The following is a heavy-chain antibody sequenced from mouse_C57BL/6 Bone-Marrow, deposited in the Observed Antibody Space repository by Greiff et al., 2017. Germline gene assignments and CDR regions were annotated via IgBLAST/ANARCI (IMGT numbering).Heavy chain of an antibody. J-gene: IGHJ3*01. CDR3: ARDYGSPFAY. V-gene: IGHV1-81*01. CDR2: IYPRSGNT. Sequence: QVQLQQSGAELARPGASVTLSCKASGYTFTSYGISWVKQRTGQGLEWIGEIYPRSGNTYYNEKFKGKATLTADKSSSTAYMELRSLTSEDSAVYFCARDYGSPFAYWGQGTLVTVSA. D-gene: IGHD1-1*01. CDR1: GYTFTSYG.